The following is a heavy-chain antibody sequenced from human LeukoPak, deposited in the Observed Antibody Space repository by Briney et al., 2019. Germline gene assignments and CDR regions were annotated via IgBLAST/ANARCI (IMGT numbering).Heavy chain of an antibody. V-gene: IGHV3-66*01. D-gene: IGHD3-9*01. CDR1: GFTVSSNY. J-gene: IGHJ4*02. CDR3: AKGHYDILTAYLN. Sequence: PGGSLRLSCAASGFTVSSNYMSWVRQAPGKGLEWVSVIYSGGSTYYADSVKGRFTISRDNSNNTLYLQMNNLRAEDTAVYYCAKGHYDILTAYLNWGQGTLVTVSS. CDR2: IYSGGST.